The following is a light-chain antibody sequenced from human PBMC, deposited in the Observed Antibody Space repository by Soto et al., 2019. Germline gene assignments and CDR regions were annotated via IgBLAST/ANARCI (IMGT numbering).Light chain of an antibody. J-gene: IGKJ2*01. V-gene: IGKV3D-15*01. Sequence: EIVMTQSPATLSVSPGERATLSCRASQSVSDNLAWYQRKPGQAPRLLIYGASTRATGIPARFSGRGSETDFTLTISSLQSEDFAIYYCQQSNNWPYTFGQGTKVDIK. CDR3: QQSNNWPYT. CDR1: QSVSDN. CDR2: GAS.